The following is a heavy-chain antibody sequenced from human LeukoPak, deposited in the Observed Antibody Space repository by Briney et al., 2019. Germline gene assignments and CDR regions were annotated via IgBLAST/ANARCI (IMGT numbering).Heavy chain of an antibody. CDR2: ISGSGGST. V-gene: IGHV3-23*01. Sequence: GGSLRLSCAASGFTFSSYAVSWVRQAPGKGLEWVSTISGSGGSTYYADSVKGRFTISRDNSKNTLYLQMDSLRAEDTAVYYCATFSDRSSRYFDYWGQGTLVTVSS. J-gene: IGHJ4*02. D-gene: IGHD2-2*01. CDR1: GFTFSSYA. CDR3: ATFSDRSSRYFDY.